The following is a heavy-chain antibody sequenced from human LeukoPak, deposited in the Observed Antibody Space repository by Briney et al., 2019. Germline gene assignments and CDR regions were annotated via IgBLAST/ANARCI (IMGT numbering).Heavy chain of an antibody. V-gene: IGHV1-18*01. CDR3: ARDKLGLGELSLYDQ. D-gene: IGHD3-16*02. J-gene: IGHJ5*02. CDR2: ISAYNGNT. Sequence: ASVKVSCKASGYTFTSYGISWVRQAPGQGLEGMGWISAYNGNTNYAQKLQGRVTMTTDTSTSTAYMELRSLRSDDTAMYYCARDKLGLGELSLYDQWGQGTLVTVFS. CDR1: GYTFTSYG.